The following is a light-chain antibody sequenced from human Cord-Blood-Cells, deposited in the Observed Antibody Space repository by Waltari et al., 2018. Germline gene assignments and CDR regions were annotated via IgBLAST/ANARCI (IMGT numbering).Light chain of an antibody. Sequence: EIVLTHSPGTLPMSHGESATLSCRASQSVSSDLAWYQQNPGQAPRRLIYDASNRTTCIPARLSGSESGTDFTLTISSLEPEDFAVYYCQQRSNWPLSFGGGTKVEIK. CDR3: QQRSNWPLS. CDR1: QSVSSD. V-gene: IGKV3-11*01. J-gene: IGKJ4*01. CDR2: DAS.